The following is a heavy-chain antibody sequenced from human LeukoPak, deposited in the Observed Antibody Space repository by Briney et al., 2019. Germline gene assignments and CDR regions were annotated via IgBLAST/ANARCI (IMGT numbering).Heavy chain of an antibody. V-gene: IGHV3-48*03. D-gene: IGHD3-22*01. CDR1: GFTFSSYE. Sequence: GGSLRLSCVASGFTFSSYEMNWVRQAPGKGLEWLSYIGSSDSTTHYADSVKGRFTISRDNSKNTLYLQMNSLRAEDTAVYYCAKREKYYDSSGYSLDYWGQGTLVTVSS. CDR3: AKREKYYDSSGYSLDY. CDR2: IGSSDSTT. J-gene: IGHJ4*02.